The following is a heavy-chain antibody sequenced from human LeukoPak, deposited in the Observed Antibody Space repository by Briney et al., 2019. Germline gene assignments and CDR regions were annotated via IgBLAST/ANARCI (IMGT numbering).Heavy chain of an antibody. CDR1: GYTFIENY. V-gene: IGHV1-2*02. CDR3: ARVKSGYSP. CDR2: INHHTGAA. D-gene: IGHD3-3*01. Sequence: GASVKVSCKVSGYTFIENYIHWVRQAPGQGLEWMGLINHHTGAANYSQKFQGRVTMTRDTSISTAYMYLTRLRFDDTAVYYCARVKSGYSPWGQGTPVTVSS. J-gene: IGHJ4*02.